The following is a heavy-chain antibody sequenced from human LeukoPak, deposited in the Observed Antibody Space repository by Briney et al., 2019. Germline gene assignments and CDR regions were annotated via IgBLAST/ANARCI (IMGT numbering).Heavy chain of an antibody. J-gene: IGHJ4*02. Sequence: PGGSLRLSCAASGFTFSSYGMHWVRQAPGKGLEWVAFIRYDGSNKYYADSVKGRFTISRDNSKNTLYLQMNSLRAEDTAVYYCAKTPYYYDSSGYYGIQIDYWGQGTLVTVSS. V-gene: IGHV3-30*02. CDR2: IRYDGSNK. CDR3: AKTPYYYDSSGYYGIQIDY. CDR1: GFTFSSYG. D-gene: IGHD3-22*01.